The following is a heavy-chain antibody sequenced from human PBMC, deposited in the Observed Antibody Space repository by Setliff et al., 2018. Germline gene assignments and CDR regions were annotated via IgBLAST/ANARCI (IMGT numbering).Heavy chain of an antibody. J-gene: IGHJ4*02. CDR2: IYHSGST. CDR3: ARVSMYYNFWSGYYGERGEYFDY. CDR1: GGSISSSNYY. V-gene: IGHV4-39*07. D-gene: IGHD3-3*01. Sequence: SETLSLTCTVSGGSISSSNYYWGWIRQPPGKGLEWIWNIYHSGSTYYNPSLKSRVTISVDTSKNQFSLKLSSVTAADTAVYYCARVSMYYNFWSGYYGERGEYFDYWGQGTLVTVSS.